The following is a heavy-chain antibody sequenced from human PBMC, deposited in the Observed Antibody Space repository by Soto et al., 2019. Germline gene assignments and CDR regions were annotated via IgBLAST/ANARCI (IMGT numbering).Heavy chain of an antibody. CDR2: IYWNDDK. V-gene: IGHV2-5*01. CDR3: AHGVFTIYSAIDV. Sequence: QITLKESGPTLVKPTQTLTLTCTFSGFSLTTSGVAVGWIRQSPGKALEWLALIYWNDDKRYSPSLNNRLTIAKDTSQNQVVLTMTHMDPVDTATYYCAHGVFTIYSAIDVWGQGTTVTVSS. D-gene: IGHD3-3*01. CDR1: GFSLTTSGVA. J-gene: IGHJ6*02.